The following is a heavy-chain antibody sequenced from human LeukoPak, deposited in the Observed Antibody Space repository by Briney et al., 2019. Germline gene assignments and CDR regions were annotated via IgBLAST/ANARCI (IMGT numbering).Heavy chain of an antibody. CDR3: ARDTPTYYYDSSGYVGIVGYYGMDV. CDR2: IYGGGST. CDR1: GFTVSSNY. J-gene: IGHJ6*02. Sequence: GGSLRLSCAASGFTVSSNYMSWVRRAPGKGLEWVSVIYGGGSTYYADSVKGRFTISRDNSKNTLYLQMNSLRAEDTAVYYCARDTPTYYYDSSGYVGIVGYYGMDVWGQGTTVTVSS. V-gene: IGHV3-53*01. D-gene: IGHD3-22*01.